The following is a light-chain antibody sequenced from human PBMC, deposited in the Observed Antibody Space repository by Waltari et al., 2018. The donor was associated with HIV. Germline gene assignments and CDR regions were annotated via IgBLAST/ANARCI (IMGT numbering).Light chain of an antibody. J-gene: IGKJ4*01. CDR3: QQSYSTPLT. V-gene: IGKV1-39*01. CDR2: AAS. Sequence: DIQMTQSPSSLSTSVGDRVTITCRESKSIYTYLNWYQQKPGKSPKLLIYAASSLLSGVPSRLSGSGSGTDFALTISSLQPEDFATYYCQQSYSTPLTFGGGTKVEIK. CDR1: KSIYTY.